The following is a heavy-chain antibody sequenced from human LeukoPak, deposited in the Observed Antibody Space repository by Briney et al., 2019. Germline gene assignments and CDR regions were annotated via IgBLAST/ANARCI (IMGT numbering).Heavy chain of an antibody. CDR1: AGSITSHDYY. CDR3: AREGHDFWSGSRGWFDP. D-gene: IGHD3-3*01. J-gene: IGHJ5*02. Sequence: SETLSLTCTVSAGSITSHDYYWSWIRQAPGKGLEWIGYTHNSGSTFYNPSLKSRFTISVDTSKNQFSLKVRSVTATDTAVYYCAREGHDFWSGSRGWFDPWGPGTLVTVSS. V-gene: IGHV4-30-4*01. CDR2: THNSGST.